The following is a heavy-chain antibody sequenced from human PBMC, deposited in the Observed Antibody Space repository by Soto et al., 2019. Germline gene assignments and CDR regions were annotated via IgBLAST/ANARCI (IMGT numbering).Heavy chain of an antibody. D-gene: IGHD3-10*01. CDR1: GFTFNSYA. J-gene: IGHJ6*02. CDR3: ARGDRGGSGSPASYYYSGVDV. V-gene: IGHV3-23*01. CDR2: VSAGGDMT. Sequence: DVQVLESGGDLVQPGGSLRLSCAASGFTFNSYAMSWVRQAPGKGLEWVSSVSAGGDMTYYSDSVNGRFTISRHNSNNVLFLQMNRLRIEDTGLYYCARGDRGGSGSPASYYYSGVDVWGQGTTVTVS.